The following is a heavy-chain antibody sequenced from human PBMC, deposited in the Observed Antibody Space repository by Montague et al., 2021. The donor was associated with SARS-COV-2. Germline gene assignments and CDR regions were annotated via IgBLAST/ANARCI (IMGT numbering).Heavy chain of an antibody. CDR3: ARAQNTCFIANCVNYFDF. CDR2: IYTSGST. D-gene: IGHD1-1*01. V-gene: IGHV4-61*02. J-gene: IGHJ4*02. Sequence: TLSLTCTVSGGSISSGSYYWSWIRQPAGKGLEWIGRIYTSGSTNYNPSLKSRVTISVDTSKNQFSLKLNSVTAADTAMYYCARAQNTCFIANCVNYFDFWGLGAQVTVSS. CDR1: GGSISSGSYY.